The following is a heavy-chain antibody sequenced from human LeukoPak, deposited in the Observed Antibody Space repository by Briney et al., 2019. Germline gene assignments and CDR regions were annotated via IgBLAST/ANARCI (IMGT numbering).Heavy chain of an antibody. CDR2: INHSGST. Sequence: SETLSLTCAVYGGSFSGYYWSWIRQPPGKGLEWIGEINHSGSTNYNPSLKSRVTISVDTPKTQFSLKLSSVTAADTAVYYCASLPMVRGGNYYYYYGMDVWGQGTTVTVSS. V-gene: IGHV4-34*01. D-gene: IGHD3-10*01. CDR1: GGSFSGYY. J-gene: IGHJ6*02. CDR3: ASLPMVRGGNYYYYYGMDV.